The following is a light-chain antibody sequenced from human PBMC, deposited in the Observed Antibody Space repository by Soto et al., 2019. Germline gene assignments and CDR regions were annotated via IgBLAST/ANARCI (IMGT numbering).Light chain of an antibody. CDR1: HSISNY. V-gene: IGKV1-39*01. CDR2: AAS. CDR3: QESNRVPFT. Sequence: DIQMTQSPSSLSASVGDRVTITCRASHSISNYLNWYQQKLGKAPNLLIYAASSIQSGVTSRFSGSGSGTDFTLIISSLQPEDSATDYGQESNRVPFTFGGGTKLEIK. J-gene: IGKJ4*01.